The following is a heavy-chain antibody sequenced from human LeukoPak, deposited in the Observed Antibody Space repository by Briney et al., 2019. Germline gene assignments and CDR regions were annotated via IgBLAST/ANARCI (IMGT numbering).Heavy chain of an antibody. D-gene: IGHD6-13*01. CDR1: GGSISSGSYY. CDR3: ARYIAAAGSVDC. V-gene: IGHV4-61*02. Sequence: SQTLSLTCTVSGGSISSGSYYWSWIRQPAGKGLEWIGRIYTSGSTNYNPSLKSRVTISVDTSKNQFSLKLSSVTAADTAVYYRARYIAAAGSVDCWGQGTLVTVSS. J-gene: IGHJ4*02. CDR2: IYTSGST.